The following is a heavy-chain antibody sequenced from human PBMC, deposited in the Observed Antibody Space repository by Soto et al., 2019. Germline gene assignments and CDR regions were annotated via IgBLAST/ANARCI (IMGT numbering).Heavy chain of an antibody. CDR2: IDPSDSQT. V-gene: IGHV5-10-1*01. D-gene: IGHD3-22*01. J-gene: IGHJ4*02. Sequence: GESLKISCKGSGYSFAGYWITWVRQKPGKGLEWMGRIDPSDSQTYYSPSFRGHVTISVTKSITTVFLQWSSLRASDTAMYYCARQIYDSDTGPNFQYYFDSWAQGTPVTVSS. CDR1: GYSFAGYW. CDR3: ARQIYDSDTGPNFQYYFDS.